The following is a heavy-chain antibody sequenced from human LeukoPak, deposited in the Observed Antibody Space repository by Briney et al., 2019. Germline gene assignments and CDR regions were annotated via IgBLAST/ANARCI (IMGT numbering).Heavy chain of an antibody. CDR3: ARHGHRAARYLGNWFDP. Sequence: PSETLSLTCAVSCGSISSSSYYWGWIRQRPGKGLEWIGSIYYSGSTYYNPSLKSRVTISVDTSKNQFSLKLSSVTAADTAVYYCARHGHRAARYLGNWFDPWGQGTLVTVSS. J-gene: IGHJ5*02. V-gene: IGHV4-39*01. CDR1: CGSISSSSYY. CDR2: IYYSGST. D-gene: IGHD6-6*01.